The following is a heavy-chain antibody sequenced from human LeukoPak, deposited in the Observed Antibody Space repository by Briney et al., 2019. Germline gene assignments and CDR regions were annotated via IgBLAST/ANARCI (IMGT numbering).Heavy chain of an antibody. V-gene: IGHV4-34*01. CDR1: GGSFSGYY. Sequence: PSETLSLTCAVYGGSFSGYYWSWIRQPPGKGLEWIGEINHSGSTNYNPSLKSRVTISVDTSKIQFSLKLTSVTAADTAVYYCARDKSPTAAFDIWGQGTMVTVSS. J-gene: IGHJ3*02. CDR3: ARDKSPTAAFDI. CDR2: INHSGST.